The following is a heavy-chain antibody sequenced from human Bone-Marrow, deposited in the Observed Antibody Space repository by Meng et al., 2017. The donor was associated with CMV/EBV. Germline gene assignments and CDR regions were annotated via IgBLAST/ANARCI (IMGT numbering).Heavy chain of an antibody. CDR3: ARVPQYDSSGYYSP. CDR1: GYTFIDYY. D-gene: IGHD3-22*01. Sequence: ASVKVSCKASGYTFIDYYMHWVRQAPGQGLEWMGWINSNTGGTNYAQKFQGRVTMTRDTSIRTAYMELSTLRSDDTAVYYCARVPQYDSSGYYSPWGQGTLVTVSS. CDR2: INSNTGGT. V-gene: IGHV1-2*02. J-gene: IGHJ5*02.